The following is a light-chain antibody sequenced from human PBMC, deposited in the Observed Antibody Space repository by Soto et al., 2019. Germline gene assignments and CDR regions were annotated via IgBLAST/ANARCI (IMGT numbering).Light chain of an antibody. V-gene: IGLV2-14*03. Sequence: QSALTQPASVSGSPGQSITISCTGTSSDIGYYDFVSWYQQHPDKAPKVIIYNVSYRPSGVSNRFSGSKSGNTASLTISGLQAADEGDYYCSSYTTSNTVIIGGGTKLTVL. CDR3: SSYTTSNTVI. J-gene: IGLJ2*01. CDR2: NVS. CDR1: SSDIGYYDF.